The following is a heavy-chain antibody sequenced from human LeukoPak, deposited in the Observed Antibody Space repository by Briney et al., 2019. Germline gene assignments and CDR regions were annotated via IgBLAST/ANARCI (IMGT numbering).Heavy chain of an antibody. D-gene: IGHD5-18*01. V-gene: IGHV3-23*01. CDR2: ISGSGGST. CDR1: GFTFSSYA. CDR3: AKRGRTQQIYFYYYMDV. Sequence: PGGSLRLSCAASGFTFSSYAMSWVRQAPGKGLEWVLAISGSGGSTYYADSVKGRFTVSRDNSKNTLFLQMNSLRADDTAVYYCAKRGRTQQIYFYYYMDVWGKGTPVTVSS. J-gene: IGHJ6*03.